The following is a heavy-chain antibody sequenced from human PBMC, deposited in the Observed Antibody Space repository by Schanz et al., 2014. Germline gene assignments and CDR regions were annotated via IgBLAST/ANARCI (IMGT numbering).Heavy chain of an antibody. Sequence: EVQLVESGGGLVQPGGSLRLSCAASRFTFSDYWMSWVRQAPGKGLEWVANMNQDGSVKNYVDSVKGRFTISRDNAKNSLYLQMNSLRAEDTAVYYCARSGVDVWGQGTTVTVSS. CDR1: RFTFSDYW. V-gene: IGHV3-7*01. CDR3: ARSGVDV. J-gene: IGHJ6*02. CDR2: MNQDGSVK. D-gene: IGHD3-10*01.